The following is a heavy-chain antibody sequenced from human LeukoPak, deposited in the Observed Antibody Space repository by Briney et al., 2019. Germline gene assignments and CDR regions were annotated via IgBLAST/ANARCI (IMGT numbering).Heavy chain of an antibody. V-gene: IGHV3-23*01. Sequence: PGGSLRLSCAASGFTFSNYAMSWVRQAAGKGLEWVSTISGSGDRTYYADSVKGRFTISRDNSMNTLYLQMTSLRVEDTAVYYCANWIEGRHEKFDYWGQGTLVTVSS. CDR1: GFTFSNYA. J-gene: IGHJ4*02. D-gene: IGHD1-1*01. CDR3: ANWIEGRHEKFDY. CDR2: ISGSGDRT.